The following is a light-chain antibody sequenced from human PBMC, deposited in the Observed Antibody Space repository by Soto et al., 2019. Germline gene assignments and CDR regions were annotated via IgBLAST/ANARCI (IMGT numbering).Light chain of an antibody. CDR1: QSINSW. CDR2: KAS. V-gene: IGKV1-5*03. J-gene: IGKJ1*01. Sequence: DLQMTQSPSTLSASVGDRVTITCRASQSINSWLAWYQQKPGKAPKLLIYKASSLESGVPSRFSGSGSGTVFTLTISSLQPDDFATYYCQQYNYLWTFGQGTKVEIK. CDR3: QQYNYLWT.